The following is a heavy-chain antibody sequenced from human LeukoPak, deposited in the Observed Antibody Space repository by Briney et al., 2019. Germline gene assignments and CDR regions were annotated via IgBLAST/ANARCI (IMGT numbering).Heavy chain of an antibody. D-gene: IGHD3-16*01. Sequence: PSETLSLTCTVSGGSISSYYWSWIRQPPGKGLEWIGYIYYSGSTNYNPSLKSRVTISVDTSKNQFSLKLSSVTAADTAVYYCARGLRTRWGNWFEPWGQGTLVTVSS. CDR2: IYYSGST. CDR3: ARGLRTRWGNWFEP. V-gene: IGHV4-59*01. J-gene: IGHJ5*02. CDR1: GGSISSYY.